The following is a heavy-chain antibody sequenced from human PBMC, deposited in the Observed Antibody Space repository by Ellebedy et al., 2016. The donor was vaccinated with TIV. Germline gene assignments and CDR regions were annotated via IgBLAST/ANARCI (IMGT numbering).Heavy chain of an antibody. V-gene: IGHV3-74*03. CDR2: TNTDGSDT. D-gene: IGHD6-13*01. J-gene: IGHJ4*02. CDR3: ARGGVSAAGSVFFDY. CDR1: GFPFSHHW. Sequence: GESLKISCVASGFPFSHHWMHWVRQAPGKGLVWVSRTNTDGSDTTCVDSVKGRFTISRDTAKNTVYLEMHSIRVEDTVVYYCARGGVSAAGSVFFDYWGQGALVTVSS.